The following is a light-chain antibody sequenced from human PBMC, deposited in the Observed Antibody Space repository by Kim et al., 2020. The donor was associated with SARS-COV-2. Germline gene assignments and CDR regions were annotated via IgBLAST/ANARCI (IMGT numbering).Light chain of an antibody. V-gene: IGLV2-14*03. CDR3: NSYTSSSTPVV. CDR2: DVS. CDR1: SSDVGGYSY. Sequence: QSITISCTGTSSDVGGYSYVSWYQQHPGKAPKLMIYDVSYRPSGVSNRFSGSKSANAASLTISGLQAEDEADYYCNSYTSSSTPVVFGGGTQLTVL. J-gene: IGLJ3*02.